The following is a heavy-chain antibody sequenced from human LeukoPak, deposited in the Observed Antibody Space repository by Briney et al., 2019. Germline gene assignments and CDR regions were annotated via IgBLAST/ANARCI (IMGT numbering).Heavy chain of an antibody. D-gene: IGHD3-3*01. CDR3: ARGVLYDFWSGYSRSERYYFDY. V-gene: IGHV1-2*02. CDR2: INPNSGGT. Sequence: ASVKVSCKASGYTFTGYYMHWVRQAPGQGLECMGWINPNSGGTNYAQKFQGRVTMTRDTSISTAYMELSRLRSDDTAVYYCARGVLYDFWSGYSRSERYYFDYWGQGTLVTVSS. J-gene: IGHJ4*02. CDR1: GYTFTGYY.